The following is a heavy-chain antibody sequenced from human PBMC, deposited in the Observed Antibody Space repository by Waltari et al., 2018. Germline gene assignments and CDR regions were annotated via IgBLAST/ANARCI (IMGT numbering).Heavy chain of an antibody. CDR3: ARGDPSPTIFSNYYFDY. CDR2: IIPIFGTA. Sequence: QVQLVQSGAEVKKPGSSVKVSCKDSGGTSSSYAISWVRQAPGQGLEWMGGIIPIFGTANYAQKFQGRVTITADESTSTAYMELSSLRSEDTAVYYCARGDPSPTIFSNYYFDYWGQGTLVTVSS. D-gene: IGHD3-3*01. J-gene: IGHJ4*02. V-gene: IGHV1-69*01. CDR1: GGTSSSYA.